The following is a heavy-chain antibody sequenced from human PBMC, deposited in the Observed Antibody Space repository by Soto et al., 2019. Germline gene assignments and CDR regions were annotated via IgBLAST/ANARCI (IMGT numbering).Heavy chain of an antibody. J-gene: IGHJ6*02. CDR1: GFTFSTYN. V-gene: IGHV3-23*01. D-gene: IGHD3-22*01. Sequence: GGSLRLSCAASGFTFSTYNMNWVRQAPGKGLEWVSAISGSGGSTYYADSVKGRFTISRDNSKNTLYLQMNSLRAEDTAVYYCAKDLTPYYDSSGYPHLNGMDVWGQGTTVT. CDR2: ISGSGGST. CDR3: AKDLTPYYDSSGYPHLNGMDV.